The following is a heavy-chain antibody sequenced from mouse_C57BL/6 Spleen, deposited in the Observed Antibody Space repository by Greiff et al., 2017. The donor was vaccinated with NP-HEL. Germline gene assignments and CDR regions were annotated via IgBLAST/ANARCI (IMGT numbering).Heavy chain of an antibody. CDR2: IWRGGST. D-gene: IGHD4-1*02. CDR3: AKNQLGGGWYFDV. CDR1: GFSLTSYG. Sequence: VKVEESGPGLVQPSQSLSITCTVSGFSLTSYGVHWVRQSPGKGLEWLGVIWRGGSTDYNAAFMSRLSITKDNSKSQVFFKMNSLQADDTAIYYCAKNQLGGGWYFDVWGTGTTVTVSS. V-gene: IGHV2-5*01. J-gene: IGHJ1*03.